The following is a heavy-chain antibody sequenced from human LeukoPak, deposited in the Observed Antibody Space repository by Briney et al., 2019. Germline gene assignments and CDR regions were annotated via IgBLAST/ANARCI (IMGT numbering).Heavy chain of an antibody. CDR1: GFTFSSYA. V-gene: IGHV3-20*04. J-gene: IGHJ4*02. D-gene: IGHD5-12*01. CDR3: ARVRGYSGYSYHFDY. Sequence: GGSLRLSCAASGFTFSSYAMSWVRQAPGKGLEWVSGINWSGGSTGYADSVKGRFTISRDNAKNSLYLQMNSLRAGDTALYYCARVRGYSGYSYHFDYWGQGTLVTVSS. CDR2: INWSGGST.